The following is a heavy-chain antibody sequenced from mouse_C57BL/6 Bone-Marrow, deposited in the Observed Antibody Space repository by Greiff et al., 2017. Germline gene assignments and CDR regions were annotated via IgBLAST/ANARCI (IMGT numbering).Heavy chain of an antibody. D-gene: IGHD1-1*01. CDR3: ARFFPYYGSSPYAMDY. V-gene: IGHV1-4*01. CDR1: GYTFTSYT. J-gene: IGHJ2*01. CDR2: INPSSGYT. Sequence: QVQLQQSGAELARPGASVKMSCKASGYTFTSYTMHWVKQRPGQGLEWIGYINPSSGYTKYNQKFKDKATLTADKSSSTAYMQLSSLTSEDSAVYYCARFFPYYGSSPYAMDYWGQGTTLTVSS.